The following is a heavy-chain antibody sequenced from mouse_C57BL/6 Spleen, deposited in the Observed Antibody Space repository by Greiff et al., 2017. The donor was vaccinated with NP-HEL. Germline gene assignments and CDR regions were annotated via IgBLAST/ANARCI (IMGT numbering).Heavy chain of an antibody. CDR3: ARGDYRGWFAY. CDR1: GYSITSGYD. CDR2: ISYSGST. D-gene: IGHD2-14*01. V-gene: IGHV3-1*01. J-gene: IGHJ3*01. Sequence: EVQLQQSGPGMVKPSQSLSLTCTVTGYSITSGYDWHWIRHFPGNKLEWMGYISYSGSTNYNPSLKSRISITHDTSKNHFFLKLNSVTTEDTATYYCARGDYRGWFAYWGQGTLVTVSA.